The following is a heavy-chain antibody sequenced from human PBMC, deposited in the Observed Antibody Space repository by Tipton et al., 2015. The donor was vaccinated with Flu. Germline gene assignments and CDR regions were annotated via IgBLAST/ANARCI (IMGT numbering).Heavy chain of an antibody. V-gene: IGHV4-59*01. J-gene: IGHJ4*02. CDR3: ARGDCSSTSCLDY. CDR2: INYSGST. CDR1: GGSISSYY. D-gene: IGHD2-2*01. Sequence: TLSLTCTVSGGSISSYYWSWIRQPPGKGLEWIGYINYSGSTNYNPSLKSRVTIPVDTSKNQFSLKLSSVTAADTAVYYCARGDCSSTSCLDYWGQGTLVTVSS.